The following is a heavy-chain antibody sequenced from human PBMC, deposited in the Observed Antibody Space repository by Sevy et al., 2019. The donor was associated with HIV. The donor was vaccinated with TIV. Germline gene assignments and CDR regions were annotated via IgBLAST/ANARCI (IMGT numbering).Heavy chain of an antibody. CDR1: GFTFSSYS. D-gene: IGHD3-3*01. CDR3: ARDYAAGLRFLDLADWFDS. CDR2: ISSSSSYI. V-gene: IGHV3-21*01. Sequence: AGSLRLSCAASGFTFSSYSMNWVRQAPGKGLEWVSSISSSSSYIYYADSVKGRFTISRDNAKNSLYLQMNSLRAEDTAAYYCARDYAAGLRFLDLADWFDSWGQGTLVTVSS. J-gene: IGHJ5*01.